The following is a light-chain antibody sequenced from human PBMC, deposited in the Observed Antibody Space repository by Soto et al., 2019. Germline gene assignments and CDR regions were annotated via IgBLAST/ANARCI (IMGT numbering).Light chain of an antibody. V-gene: IGLV2-11*01. Sequence: QSALTQARSVSGSPGQSVTISCTGTSGDVGGYNFVSWYQQHPGNAPKLMIFDVSQRPSGVPDRFSGSKSGNTASLTISGLQADDEADYYCCSYGGSYTWLFGGGTKLTVL. CDR3: CSYGGSYTWL. CDR1: SGDVGGYNF. CDR2: DVS. J-gene: IGLJ3*02.